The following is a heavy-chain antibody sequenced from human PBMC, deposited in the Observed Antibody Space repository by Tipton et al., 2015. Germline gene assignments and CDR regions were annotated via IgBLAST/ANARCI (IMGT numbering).Heavy chain of an antibody. V-gene: IGHV1-18*01. D-gene: IGHD6-13*01. CDR3: ARGRGGLEAAGLDY. Sequence: QSGAEVKKPGASVKVSCKASGYTFTSYGICWVRQAPGQGLEWMGWISAYNGNIRYAQMFQGRVTVTTDTSTSTAYMELKSLRSDDTALYYCARGRGGLEAAGLDYWGQGTLVTVSS. CDR2: ISAYNGNI. J-gene: IGHJ4*02. CDR1: GYTFTSYG.